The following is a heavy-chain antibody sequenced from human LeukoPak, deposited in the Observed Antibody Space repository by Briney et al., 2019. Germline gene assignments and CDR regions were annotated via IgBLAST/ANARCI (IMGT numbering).Heavy chain of an antibody. D-gene: IGHD1-1*01. V-gene: IGHV4-34*01. CDR1: GGSLSGYY. J-gene: IGHJ6*02. CDR3: ARDNPVYYYYYGMDV. CDR2: INHSGST. Sequence: NPSETLSLTCAVYGGSLSGYYWSWIRQPPGKGLEWIGEINHSGSTNYNPSLKSRVTISVDTSKNQFSLKLSSVTAADTAVYYCARDNPVYYYYYGMDVWGQGTTVTVSS.